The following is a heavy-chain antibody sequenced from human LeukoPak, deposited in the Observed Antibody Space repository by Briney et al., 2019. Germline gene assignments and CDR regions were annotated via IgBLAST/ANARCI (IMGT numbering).Heavy chain of an antibody. D-gene: IGHD3-22*01. CDR2: IYYSGST. J-gene: IGHJ5*02. V-gene: IGHV4-39*07. Sequence: PSETLSLTCTVSGGSISSSSYYWGWIRQPPGKGLEWIGSIYYSGSTYYNPSLKSRVTISVDTSKNQFSLKLSSVTAADTAVYYCARVDSYDSSGETIRYNWFDPWGQGTLVTVSS. CDR1: GGSISSSSYY. CDR3: ARVDSYDSSGETIRYNWFDP.